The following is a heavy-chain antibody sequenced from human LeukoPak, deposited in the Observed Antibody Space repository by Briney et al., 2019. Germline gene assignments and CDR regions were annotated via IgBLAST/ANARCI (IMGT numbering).Heavy chain of an antibody. CDR1: GFTFSSYS. J-gene: IGHJ4*02. CDR2: ISSSSSYI. CDR3: ARELPYDSSGYYGDYFDY. D-gene: IGHD3-22*01. V-gene: IGHV3-21*01. Sequence: GGSLRLSCAASGFTFSSYSMNWVRQAPGKGLEWVSSISSSSSYIYYADSVKGRFTISRDSAKNSLYLQMNSLRAEDTAVYYCARELPYDSSGYYGDYFDYWGQGTLVTVSS.